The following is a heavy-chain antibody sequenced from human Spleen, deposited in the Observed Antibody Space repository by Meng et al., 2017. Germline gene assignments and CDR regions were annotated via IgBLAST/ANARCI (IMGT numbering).Heavy chain of an antibody. J-gene: IGHJ4*02. V-gene: IGHV3-33*01. Sequence: GGSLRLSCTTSGFTFYSYGMHWVRQAPGKGLEWVAVIWYDGSNKYYADSVKGRFTISRDNSKNTLYLQMNSLRAEDTAVYYCARDGDYWGQGTLVNVSS. CDR1: GFTFYSYG. CDR3: ARDGDY. CDR2: IWYDGSNK.